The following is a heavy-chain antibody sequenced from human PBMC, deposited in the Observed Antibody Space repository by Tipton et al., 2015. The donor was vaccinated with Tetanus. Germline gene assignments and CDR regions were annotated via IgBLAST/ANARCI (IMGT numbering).Heavy chain of an antibody. CDR2: IYYSGST. V-gene: IGHV4-61*08. Sequence: TLSLTCTVSGGSVSSGGYFWSWIRQSPGKGLEWIGYIYYSGSTNYSPSLKSRVTISVDTSENQFSLRLNSVTAADTAVYYCARDRGGYSYGFNWFDTWGEGTLVTXXS. D-gene: IGHD5-24*01. J-gene: IGHJ5*02. CDR1: GGSVSSGGYF. CDR3: ARDRGGYSYGFNWFDT.